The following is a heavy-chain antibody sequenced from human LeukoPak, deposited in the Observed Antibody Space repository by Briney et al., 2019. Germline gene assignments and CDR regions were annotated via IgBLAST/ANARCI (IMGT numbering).Heavy chain of an antibody. J-gene: IGHJ6*03. CDR1: GFTFSSYW. V-gene: IGHV3-7*01. CDR3: ARRKYYYDSSGYYFDYYYMDV. CDR2: IKQDGSEK. D-gene: IGHD3-22*01. Sequence: PGGSLRLSCAASGFTFSSYWMSWVRQAPGKGLERVANIKQDGSEKYYVDSVKGRFTISRDNAKNSLYLQMNTLRAEDTAVYYCARRKYYYDSSGYYFDYYYMDVCGKGTTVTVSS.